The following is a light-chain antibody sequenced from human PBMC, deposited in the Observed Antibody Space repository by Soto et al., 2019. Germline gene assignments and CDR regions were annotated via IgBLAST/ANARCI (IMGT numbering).Light chain of an antibody. CDR3: KPYNNWPLT. Sequence: EIVLTQSPGTLSLSPGERATLSCRASQSVSSDYLAWYQQRPGQAPRLLIYDTSTRATGVQARFSGSRSGPEFTLTIKSLQSEDFAIYYCKPYNNWPLTVGGGTKVDIK. CDR2: DTS. CDR1: QSVSSD. V-gene: IGKV3-15*01. J-gene: IGKJ4*01.